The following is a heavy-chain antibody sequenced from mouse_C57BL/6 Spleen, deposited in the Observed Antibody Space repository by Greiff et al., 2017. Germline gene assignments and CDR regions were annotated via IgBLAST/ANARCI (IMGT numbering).Heavy chain of an antibody. V-gene: IGHV5-9-1*02. D-gene: IGHD1-2*01. CDR2: ISSGGDYI. CDR1: GFTFSSYA. Sequence: EVKLVESGAGLVKPGGSLKLSCAASGFTFSSYAMSWVRQTPEKRLEWVAYISSGGDYIYYADTVKGRFTLSRDNARNTLYLHMSSLKSEDTAMYYCTRDITTAYFDYWGQGTTLTVSS. J-gene: IGHJ2*01. CDR3: TRDITTAYFDY.